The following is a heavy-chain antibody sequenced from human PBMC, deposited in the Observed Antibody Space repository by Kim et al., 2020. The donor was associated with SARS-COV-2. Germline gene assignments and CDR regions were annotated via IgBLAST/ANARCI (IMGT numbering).Heavy chain of an antibody. D-gene: IGHD5-18*01. Sequence: GGSLRLSCAASGFTFSSYSMNWVRQAPGKGLEWVSYISSSSSSMHYADSVKGRFTISRDNAKNSLYLQMNSLRDEDTAVYYCARFVHFGYRYEGDYYYYGMDVWGQGTTVTVSS. V-gene: IGHV3-48*02. J-gene: IGHJ6*02. CDR3: ARFVHFGYRYEGDYYYYGMDV. CDR2: ISSSSSSM. CDR1: GFTFSSYS.